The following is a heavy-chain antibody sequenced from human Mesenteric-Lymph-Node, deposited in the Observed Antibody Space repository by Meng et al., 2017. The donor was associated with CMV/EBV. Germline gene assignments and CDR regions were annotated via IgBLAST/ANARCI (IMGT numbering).Heavy chain of an antibody. CDR2: IKSKTDGGTT. D-gene: IGHD6-13*01. CDR1: GFIFTSYW. V-gene: IGHV3-15*01. CDR3: TTAGIAAVRAYYYYGMDV. Sequence: GGSLRLSCAASGFIFTSYWMSWVRQAPGKGLEWVGRIKSKTDGGTTDYAAPVKGRFTISRDDSKNTLYLQMNSLKTEDTAVYYCTTAGIAAVRAYYYYGMDVWGQGTTVTVSS. J-gene: IGHJ6*02.